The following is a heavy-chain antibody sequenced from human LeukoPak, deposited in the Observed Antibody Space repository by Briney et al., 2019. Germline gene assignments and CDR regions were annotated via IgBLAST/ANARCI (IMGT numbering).Heavy chain of an antibody. Sequence: GGSLRLSCAAPGFTFTNAWLSWVPPAPGKGLEWVGRIKRITDAGTTDYAAPVKGGFTSSRESSKNTMYLQMISLKTEDTAVEDCTTGAYDYVSSGYYSLDYWGQGTLVTVSS. CDR2: IKRITDAGTT. D-gene: IGHD3-22*01. V-gene: IGHV3-15*01. CDR3: TTGAYDYVSSGYYSLDY. CDR1: GFTFTNAW. J-gene: IGHJ4*02.